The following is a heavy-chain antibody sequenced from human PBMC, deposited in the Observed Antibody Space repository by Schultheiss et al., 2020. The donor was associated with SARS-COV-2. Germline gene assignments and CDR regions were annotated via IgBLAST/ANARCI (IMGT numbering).Heavy chain of an antibody. CDR1: GGSISSYY. D-gene: IGHD4-17*01. CDR3: AKLSTVTTAFDY. J-gene: IGHJ4*02. CDR2: IYHSGST. V-gene: IGHV4-4*07. Sequence: SETLSLTCTVSGGSISSYYWSWIRQPAGKGLEWIGSIYHSGSTYYNPSLKSRVTISVDTSKNQFSLKLSSVTAADTAVYYCAKLSTVTTAFDYWGQGTLVTVSS.